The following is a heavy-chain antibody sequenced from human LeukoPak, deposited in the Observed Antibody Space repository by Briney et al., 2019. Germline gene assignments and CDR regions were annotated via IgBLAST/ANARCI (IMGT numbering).Heavy chain of an antibody. J-gene: IGHJ6*02. Sequence: PGRSLRLSCTAPGFTFGDYAMSWFRQAPGKGLEWVGFIRSKAYGGTTEYAASVKGRFTISRDDSKSIAYLQMNSLKTEDTAVYYCTRDLYDSSEDYYYGMDVWGQGTTVTVSS. V-gene: IGHV3-49*03. CDR3: TRDLYDSSEDYYYGMDV. CDR2: IRSKAYGGTT. CDR1: GFTFGDYA. D-gene: IGHD3-22*01.